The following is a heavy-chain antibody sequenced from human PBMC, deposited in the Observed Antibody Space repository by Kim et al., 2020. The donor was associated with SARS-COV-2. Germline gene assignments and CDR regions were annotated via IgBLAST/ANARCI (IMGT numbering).Heavy chain of an antibody. J-gene: IGHJ4*02. V-gene: IGHV3-11*06. D-gene: IGHD4-17*01. CDR3: AKEGDDYGDFQFGY. Sequence: ADSVKGRFTISRDNAKNSLYLQMNSLRAEDTAVYYCAKEGDDYGDFQFGYWGQGTLDTVSS.